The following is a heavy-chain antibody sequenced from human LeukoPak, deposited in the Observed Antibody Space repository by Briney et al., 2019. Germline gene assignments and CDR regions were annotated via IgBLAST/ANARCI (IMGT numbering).Heavy chain of an antibody. CDR2: ISFDGDEK. Sequence: PGRSLRLSCAASGFTISTFAMHWVRQAPGKGLEWVAVISFDGDEKYYADSVKGRFTVSRDIPTNTLYLQMISLRDVDTAVYYCARAQLEYCGMTSCYAFDSWGQGTLVTVSS. CDR1: GFTISTFA. V-gene: IGHV3-30*04. J-gene: IGHJ4*02. CDR3: ARAQLEYCGMTSCYAFDS. D-gene: IGHD2-2*01.